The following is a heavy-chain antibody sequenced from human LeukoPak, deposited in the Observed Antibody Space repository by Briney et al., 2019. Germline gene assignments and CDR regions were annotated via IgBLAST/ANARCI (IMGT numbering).Heavy chain of an antibody. Sequence: GGSLRLSCAASGFTLSQYWMHWVRQAPGKGPVWVSRINEDGNRIDYADSVKGRFTISRDNAKNSLYLQMNSLRAEDTAVYYCARDQSYYDPRGDYWGQGTLVTVSS. J-gene: IGHJ4*02. CDR3: ARDQSYYDPRGDY. CDR1: GFTLSQYW. V-gene: IGHV3-74*01. D-gene: IGHD3-22*01. CDR2: INEDGNRI.